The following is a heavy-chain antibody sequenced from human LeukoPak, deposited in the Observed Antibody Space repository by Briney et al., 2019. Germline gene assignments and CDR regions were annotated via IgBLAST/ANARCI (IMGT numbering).Heavy chain of an antibody. V-gene: IGHV1-2*02. J-gene: IGHJ3*02. CDR3: AREKMRASEDAFDI. CDR2: INPNSGGT. CDR1: GYTFTGYY. Sequence: GASVKVSCKASGYTFTGYYMHWVRQAPGQGLEWMGWINPNSGGTNYAQKFQGRVTMTRDTSISTAYMELSRLRSDDTAVYYCAREKMRASEDAFDIWGQGTMVTVSS.